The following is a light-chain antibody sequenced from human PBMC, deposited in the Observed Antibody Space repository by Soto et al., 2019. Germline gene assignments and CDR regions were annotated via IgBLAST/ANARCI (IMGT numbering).Light chain of an antibody. J-gene: IGKJ3*01. Sequence: DIVLTQSPATLSLSPGDRATLSCRASQNVRTYLGWYQQKPGHARRLLIYDASNRATGIPARFSGSGSGTDFTLTIRSLEPEDCAVYSCQQRATWPQFTFGHGTKV. CDR2: DAS. V-gene: IGKV3-11*01. CDR1: QNVRTY. CDR3: QQRATWPQFT.